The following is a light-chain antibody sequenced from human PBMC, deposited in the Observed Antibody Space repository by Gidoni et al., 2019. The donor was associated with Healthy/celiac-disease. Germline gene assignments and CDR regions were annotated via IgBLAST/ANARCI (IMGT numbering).Light chain of an antibody. J-gene: IGLJ2*01. Sequence: QSALTQPASVSGSPGQSITISCTGTSSAVGGYNYVSWYQQHPGKATKLMIYDVINRPSGVSNRFSGSKSGNTASLTISGLQAEDEADYYCSSYTISSTLVFGGGTKLTVL. CDR3: SSYTISSTLV. V-gene: IGLV2-14*01. CDR2: DVI. CDR1: SSAVGGYNY.